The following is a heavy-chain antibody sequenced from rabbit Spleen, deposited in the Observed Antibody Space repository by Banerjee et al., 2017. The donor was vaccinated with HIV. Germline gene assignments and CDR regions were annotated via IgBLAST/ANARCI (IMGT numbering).Heavy chain of an antibody. J-gene: IGHJ4*01. D-gene: IGHD4-2*01. CDR1: GVSFSDKDV. Sequence: QEQLVESGGGLVKPEGSLTLTCKASGVSFSDKDVMCWVRQAPGKGLEWIACINAVTGKAVYASWAKGRFTISKTSSTTVTLQMTSLTAADTATYFCARNGAGSNFAFKLWGPGTLVTVS. CDR3: ARNGAGSNFAFKL. V-gene: IGHV1S45*01. CDR2: INAVTGKA.